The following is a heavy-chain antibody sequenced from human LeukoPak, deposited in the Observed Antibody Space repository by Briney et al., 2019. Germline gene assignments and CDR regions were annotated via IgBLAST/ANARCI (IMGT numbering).Heavy chain of an antibody. CDR1: GGSISSYY. D-gene: IGHD5-24*01. CDR3: ARKEIRSWFDP. J-gene: IGHJ5*02. V-gene: IGHV4-59*01. Sequence: PSETLSLTCTVSGGSISSYYWSWIRQPPGKGLEWIGYIYYSGSTNYNPSLKSRVTISVDTSKDQFSLKLSSVTAADTAVYYCARKEIRSWFDPWGQGTLVTVSS. CDR2: IYYSGST.